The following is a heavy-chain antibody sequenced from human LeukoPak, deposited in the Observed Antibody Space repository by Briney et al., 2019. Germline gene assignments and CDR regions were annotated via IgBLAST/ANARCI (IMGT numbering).Heavy chain of an antibody. CDR2: IYPGDSDT. D-gene: IGHD5-12*01. J-gene: IGHJ4*02. V-gene: IGHV5-51*01. CDR1: GYSFTSYW. Sequence: KPGESLKISCKGSGYSFTSYWIGWGRQMPGKGLEWMGIIYPGDSDTRHGPSFQGQATISADKSIRTAYLQWSSLKASDTAMYYCARRYSGYDYAYYFDYWGQGTLVTVSS. CDR3: ARRYSGYDYAYYFDY.